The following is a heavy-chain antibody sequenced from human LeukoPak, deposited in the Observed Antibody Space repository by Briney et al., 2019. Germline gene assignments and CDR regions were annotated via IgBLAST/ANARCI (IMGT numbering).Heavy chain of an antibody. CDR3: AGAEYYYGSGSYRY. Sequence: PGGSLRLSCAASGFTFSSYAMSWVRQAPGKGLEWVSAISGSGGSTYYADSVRGRFTISRDNSKNTLYLQMYSLRAEDTAVYYCAGAEYYYGSGSYRYWGQGTLVTVSS. CDR2: ISGSGGST. V-gene: IGHV3-23*01. CDR1: GFTFSSYA. D-gene: IGHD3-10*01. J-gene: IGHJ4*02.